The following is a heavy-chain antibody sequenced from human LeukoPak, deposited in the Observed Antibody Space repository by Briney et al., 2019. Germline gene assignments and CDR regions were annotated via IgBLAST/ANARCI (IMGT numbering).Heavy chain of an antibody. D-gene: IGHD1-20*01. V-gene: IGHV1-8*01. CDR2: INPNSGSA. CDR3: ARASWSPRHFWYNWNDDY. Sequence: GASVKVSCKASGNTITKYEINWVRQTPGQGLEWMGWINPNSGSAVYAQNFQGRITMTWNTSITTAYMEMRSLRSDDTAVYYCARASWSPRHFWYNWNDDYWGQGTLVTVSS. CDR1: GNTITKYE. J-gene: IGHJ4*02.